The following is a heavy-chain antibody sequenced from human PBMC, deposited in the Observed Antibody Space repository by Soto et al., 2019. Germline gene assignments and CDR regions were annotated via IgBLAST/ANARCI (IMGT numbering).Heavy chain of an antibody. CDR3: ARDRVSYSSSLQERTFDY. Sequence: GASVKVSCKASGGTFSSYAISWVRQAPGQGLEWMGGIIPIFGTANYAQKFQGRVTITADESTSTAYMELSSLRSEDTAVYYCARDRVSYSSSLQERTFDYWGQGTLVTVSS. V-gene: IGHV1-69*13. J-gene: IGHJ4*02. CDR1: GGTFSSYA. D-gene: IGHD6-6*01. CDR2: IIPIFGTA.